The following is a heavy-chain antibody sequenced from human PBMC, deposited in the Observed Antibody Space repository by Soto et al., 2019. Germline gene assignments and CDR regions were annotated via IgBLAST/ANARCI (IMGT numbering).Heavy chain of an antibody. D-gene: IGHD6-19*01. CDR1: GGTFSRFG. V-gene: IGHV1-69*12. CDR2: IIPIFGKG. Sequence: QVQLVQSGAEGKKPGSSVKVSCKASGGTFSRFGISWVRQAPGQGLEWMGGIIPIFGKGDYAPKVRGRVTFTADAVTTTVYMEMSSLSSGDTAVYYCARVAGPDFSHYYGIDVWGQGTTVTVSS. CDR3: ARVAGPDFSHYYGIDV. J-gene: IGHJ6*02.